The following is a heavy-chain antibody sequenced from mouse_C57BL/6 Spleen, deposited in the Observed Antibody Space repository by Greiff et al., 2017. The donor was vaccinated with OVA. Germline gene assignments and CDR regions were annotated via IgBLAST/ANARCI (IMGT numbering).Heavy chain of an antibody. CDR1: GYTFTSYW. V-gene: IGHV1-53*01. CDR2: INPSNGGT. D-gene: IGHD4-1*01. J-gene: IGHJ2*01. Sequence: QVQLQQPGTELVKPGASVKLSCKASGYTFTSYWMHWVKQRPGQGLEWIGNINPSNGGTNYNEKFKSKATLTSDTSSSTAYMQLSSLTSEDSAIYFCARSLTGTFDYWGQGTTLTVSS. CDR3: ARSLTGTFDY.